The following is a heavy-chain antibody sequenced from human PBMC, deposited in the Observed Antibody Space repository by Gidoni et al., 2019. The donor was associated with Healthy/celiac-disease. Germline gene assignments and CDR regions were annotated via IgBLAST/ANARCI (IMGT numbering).Heavy chain of an antibody. CDR3: TTGITIFGVVIPRDY. CDR2: IKSKTDGGTT. CDR1: GFTSRNGW. D-gene: IGHD3-3*01. J-gene: IGHJ4*02. Sequence: EVQLVESGGGLVKPGGALRLSGAASGFTSRNGWMSWVRQAPGKGLEWVGRIKSKTDGGTTDYAAPVKGRFTISRDDSKNTLYLQMNSLKTEDTAVYYCTTGITIFGVVIPRDYWGQGTLVTVSS. V-gene: IGHV3-15*05.